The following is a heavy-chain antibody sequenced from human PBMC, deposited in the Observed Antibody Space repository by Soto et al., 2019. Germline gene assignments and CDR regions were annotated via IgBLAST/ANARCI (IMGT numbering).Heavy chain of an antibody. D-gene: IGHD1-7*01. CDR1: GGTFSSYA. Sequence: SVEVSCKASGGTFSSYAISWVRQAPGQGLEWMGGIIPIFGTANYAQKFQGRVTITADESTSTAYMELSSLRSEDTAVYYCASPNPLTRTGTTRGVYYYYGMDVWGQGTTVTVSS. J-gene: IGHJ6*02. CDR3: ASPNPLTRTGTTRGVYYYYGMDV. V-gene: IGHV1-69*13. CDR2: IIPIFGTA.